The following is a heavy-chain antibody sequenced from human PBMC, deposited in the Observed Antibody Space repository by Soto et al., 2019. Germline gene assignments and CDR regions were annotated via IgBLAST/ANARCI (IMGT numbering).Heavy chain of an antibody. V-gene: IGHV3-48*04. Sequence: PGGSLRLSCSAAGFTFGTYAMNWVRQAPGKGLEWVSYISGGSTTIEYADSVKGRFTISRDNDKNSLFLQMNSLRPEDTAVYFCARHSLSSNWPPYFGMDVWGLGTTVTVSS. CDR3: ARHSLSSNWPPYFGMDV. D-gene: IGHD6-13*01. CDR2: ISGGSTTI. CDR1: GFTFGTYA. J-gene: IGHJ6*02.